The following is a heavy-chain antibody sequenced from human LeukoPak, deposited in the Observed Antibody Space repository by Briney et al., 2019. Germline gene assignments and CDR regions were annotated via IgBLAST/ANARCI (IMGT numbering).Heavy chain of an antibody. V-gene: IGHV1-2*02. CDR2: INPNSGGT. J-gene: IGHJ6*03. CDR3: ASSGATIRGYYYMDV. CDR1: GYTFTGYY. D-gene: IGHD5-12*01. Sequence: ASVKVSCKASGYTFTGYYMHWVLQAPGQGLEWMGWINPNSGGTNYAQKFQGRVTMTRDTSISTAYMELSRLRSDDTAVCYCASSGATIRGYYYMDVWGKGTTVTVSS.